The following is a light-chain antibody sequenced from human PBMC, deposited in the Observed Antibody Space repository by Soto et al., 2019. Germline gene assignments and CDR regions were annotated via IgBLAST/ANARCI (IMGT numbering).Light chain of an antibody. CDR3: NSYTGSSTPYV. V-gene: IGLV2-14*01. Sequence: QSVLTQPASVSGSPGQSITISCTGTSSDVGNYNYVSWYQQHPGKAPKLMIYDVSYRPSGVSNRFSGSKFGNTASLTISGLQAEDEADYYCNSYTGSSTPYVFGTGTKVTVL. J-gene: IGLJ1*01. CDR1: SSDVGNYNY. CDR2: DVS.